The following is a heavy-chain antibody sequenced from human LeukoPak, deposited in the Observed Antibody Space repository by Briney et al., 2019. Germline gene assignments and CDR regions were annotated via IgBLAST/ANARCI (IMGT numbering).Heavy chain of an antibody. CDR2: INQDGSDK. CDR1: GFTFSSYW. J-gene: IGHJ3*02. V-gene: IGHV3-7*01. Sequence: PGGSLRLSCAASGFTFSSYWMSWVRQAPGKGLEWVANINQDGSDKYYVDSMKGRFNISRDNAKNLVYLQMNSLRAEDTAVYYCARDNDIWGQGTMVTVSS. CDR3: ARDNDI.